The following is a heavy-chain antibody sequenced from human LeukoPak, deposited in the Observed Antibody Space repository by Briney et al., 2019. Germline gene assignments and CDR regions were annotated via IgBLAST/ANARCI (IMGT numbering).Heavy chain of an antibody. CDR2: IYYSGST. Sequence: SETLSLTCTVSGGSISSSSYYWGWIRQPPGKGLEWIGFIYYSGSTNYNPSLKSRVTISVDTSKNQFSLKLSSVTAADTAVYYCARVTSGLDYWGQGTLVTVSS. J-gene: IGHJ4*02. V-gene: IGHV4-61*05. CDR3: ARVTSGLDY. CDR1: GGSISSSSYY. D-gene: IGHD3-10*01.